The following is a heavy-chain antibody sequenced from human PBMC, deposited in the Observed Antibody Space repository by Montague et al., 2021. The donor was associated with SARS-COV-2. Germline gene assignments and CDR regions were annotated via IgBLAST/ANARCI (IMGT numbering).Heavy chain of an antibody. CDR2: TYYRSKWYN. Sequence: SAISGDSVSSNIATWNWIRQSPSRGLEWLGRTYYRSKWYNDYAESVKGRITIDPDTSKHQFSLHLNSVTPEDTAVYYCARIPVGSKYYFDFWGQGTLVTVSS. D-gene: IGHD2-2*01. V-gene: IGHV6-1*01. J-gene: IGHJ4*02. CDR3: ARIPVGSKYYFDF. CDR1: GDSVSSNIAT.